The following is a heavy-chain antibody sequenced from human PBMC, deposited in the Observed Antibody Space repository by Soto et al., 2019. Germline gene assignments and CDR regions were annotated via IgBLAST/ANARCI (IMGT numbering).Heavy chain of an antibody. CDR1: GFTFSSYA. CDR3: AFNSGSGSYYFDY. V-gene: IGHV3-23*01. CDR2: ISGGGETT. Sequence: EVQLLESGGGLVQPGGSLGLSCAASGFTFSSYAMWWVRQAPGKGLECVSAISGGGETTYYADSVKGRFTISRDNSKNTLYLQMNSLRAEDTAVYYCAFNSGSGSYYFDYWGQGTLVTVSS. J-gene: IGHJ4*02. D-gene: IGHD3-10*01.